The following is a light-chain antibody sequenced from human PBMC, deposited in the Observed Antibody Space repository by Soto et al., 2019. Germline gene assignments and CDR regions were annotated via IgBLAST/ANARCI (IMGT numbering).Light chain of an antibody. CDR2: AVS. V-gene: IGLV2-14*01. J-gene: IGLJ1*01. Sequence: QSVLAQPASVSGSPGQSITISCTGTSSDVGGYNYVSWYQQHPGKAPKLMIYAVSNRPSGVSNRFSGSKSGNTATPTISGLQAEDEADYYCCSYTVSGTYVFGTGSKVT. CDR3: CSYTVSGTYV. CDR1: SSDVGGYNY.